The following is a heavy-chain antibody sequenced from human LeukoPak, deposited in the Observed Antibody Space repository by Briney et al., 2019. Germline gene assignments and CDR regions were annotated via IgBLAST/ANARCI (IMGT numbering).Heavy chain of an antibody. CDR1: GGTFSSYA. J-gene: IGHJ3*02. V-gene: IGHV1-69*04. Sequence: SVKVSFKASGGTFSSYAISWVRQAPGQGLEWMGRIIPILGIANYAQKFQGRVTITADKSTSTAYMELSSLRSEDTAVYYCARAQNDYGDYNYAFDIWGQGTMVTVSS. CDR3: ARAQNDYGDYNYAFDI. D-gene: IGHD4-17*01. CDR2: IIPILGIA.